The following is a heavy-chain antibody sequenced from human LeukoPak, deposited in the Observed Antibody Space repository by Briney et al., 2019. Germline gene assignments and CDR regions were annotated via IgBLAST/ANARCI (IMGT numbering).Heavy chain of an antibody. CDR1: GFTFSAHA. CDR3: ARGAPVMAVVDRGADY. J-gene: IGHJ4*02. Sequence: PGRSLRLSCTASGFTFSAHAMHWVRQAPGKGLEWMASISYDGNNKYDADSVKGRFTVSRDNSKNTLYLQMNSLRAEDTAVYYCARGAPVMAVVDRGADYWGQGTLVTVSS. CDR2: ISYDGNNK. V-gene: IGHV3-30-3*01. D-gene: IGHD3-22*01.